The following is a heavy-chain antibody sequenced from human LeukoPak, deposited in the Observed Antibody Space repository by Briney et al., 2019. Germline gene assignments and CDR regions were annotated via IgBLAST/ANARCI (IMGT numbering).Heavy chain of an antibody. J-gene: IGHJ3*02. D-gene: IGHD2-2*01. CDR1: GASISSYY. CDR3: ARVFPYLYAFDI. CDR2: IYYSRST. V-gene: IGHV4-59*08. Sequence: SETLSLTCTVSGASISSYYWTWIRQPPGKGLEWIGYIYYSRSTNYNPSLKNRVIISVDTSKNQFSLRLSSVTAADTAVYYCARVFPYLYAFDIWGQGTMVTVSS.